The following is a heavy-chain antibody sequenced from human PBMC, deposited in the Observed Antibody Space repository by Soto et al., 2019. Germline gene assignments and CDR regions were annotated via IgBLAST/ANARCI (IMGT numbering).Heavy chain of an antibody. CDR1: GFSLSTSGVG. Sequence: QITLKESGPTLVKPTQTLTLTCTFSGFSLSTSGVGVGWIRQPPGKALEWLALIYWDDDKRYSTSLKSRLTITKDNSKNQVVLTMTNMDPVDTATYYCAHLYCSGGSCRFNWFDPWGQGTLVTVSS. D-gene: IGHD2-15*01. CDR3: AHLYCSGGSCRFNWFDP. J-gene: IGHJ5*02. V-gene: IGHV2-5*02. CDR2: IYWDDDK.